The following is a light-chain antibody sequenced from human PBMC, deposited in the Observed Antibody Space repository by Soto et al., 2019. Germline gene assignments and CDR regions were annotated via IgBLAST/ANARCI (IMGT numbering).Light chain of an antibody. CDR2: DAS. Sequence: EIVLIQSPATLSLSPGERATLSCRASQSVGSYLAWYQHKPGQAPRLLISDASNRATGIPARFSGSGSETDFTLTISSLEPEDSAVYYCQQRSNWPSLTFGQGTKVDI. CDR1: QSVGSY. CDR3: QQRSNWPSLT. V-gene: IGKV3-11*01. J-gene: IGKJ2*01.